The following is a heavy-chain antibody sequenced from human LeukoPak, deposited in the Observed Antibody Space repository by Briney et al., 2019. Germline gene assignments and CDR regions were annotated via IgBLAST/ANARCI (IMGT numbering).Heavy chain of an antibody. CDR1: GFTFSSYW. J-gene: IGHJ4*02. CDR2: IKQDGSEK. D-gene: IGHD3-10*01. CDR3: AREVSYYYGSGSYYKSNYFDY. V-gene: IGHV3-7*03. Sequence: PGGSLRLSCAASGFTFSSYWMSWVRQAPGKGLEWVANIKQDGSEKYYVDSVKGRFTISRDNATNSLYLQMSSLRAEDTAVYYCAREVSYYYGSGSYYKSNYFDYWGQGTLVTVSS.